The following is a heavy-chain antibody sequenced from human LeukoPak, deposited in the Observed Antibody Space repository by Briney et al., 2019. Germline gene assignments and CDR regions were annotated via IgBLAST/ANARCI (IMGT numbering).Heavy chain of an antibody. V-gene: IGHV4-59*03. J-gene: IGHJ2*01. D-gene: IGHD4-17*01. CDR3: AKSHPAVTTTDWYFDL. CDR2: ISYSGET. CDR1: GGSFSSDY. Sequence: PSQTLSLTRTVSGGSFSSDYWSWIRQSPGKGLGWIGYISYSGETKYSPSLKSRVTMSGDRSKNTFSLRMTSVTAADTAVYFCAKSHPAVTTTDWYFDLWGRGTLVTISS.